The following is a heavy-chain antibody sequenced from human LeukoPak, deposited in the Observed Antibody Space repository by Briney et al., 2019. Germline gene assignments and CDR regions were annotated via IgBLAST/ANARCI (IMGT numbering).Heavy chain of an antibody. V-gene: IGHV4-4*07. CDR3: AREYSSAFDY. CDR1: GDSISYFY. D-gene: IGHD6-19*01. CDR2: VSSSGST. J-gene: IGHJ4*02. Sequence: SETLSLTCSVSGDSISYFYWSWIRQAAGKGLERIGRVSSSGSTDYNASLKSRVTISVDTSKNQFSLRLSSVTAADTAVYYCAREYSSAFDYWGQGTLVTVSS.